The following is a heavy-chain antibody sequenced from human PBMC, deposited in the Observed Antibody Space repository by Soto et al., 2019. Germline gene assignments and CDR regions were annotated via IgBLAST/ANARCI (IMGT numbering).Heavy chain of an antibody. CDR1: GFTFSSYA. Sequence: GGSLRLSCAASGFTFSSYAMSWVRQTPGKGLEWVSAISGSGGSTYYADSVKGRFTISRDNSKNTLYLQMNSLRAEDTAVYYCAKFPYDSSGYYYEYFQHWGQGTLVTVSS. CDR2: ISGSGGST. CDR3: AKFPYDSSGYYYEYFQH. J-gene: IGHJ1*01. D-gene: IGHD3-22*01. V-gene: IGHV3-23*01.